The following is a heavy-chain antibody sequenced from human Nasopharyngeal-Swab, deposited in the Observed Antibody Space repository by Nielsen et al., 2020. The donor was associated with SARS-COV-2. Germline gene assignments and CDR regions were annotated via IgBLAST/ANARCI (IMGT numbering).Heavy chain of an antibody. Sequence: GESLKISCAASGFTFSSFGMHWVRPGPGKGLEWVAFIAHDASNEYYGDSVKGRFSISRDSSKNTLYLQMDSLRGEDTAVYYCARDAPAHYGAFYWGRGTLVTVSS. J-gene: IGHJ4*02. CDR3: ARDAPAHYGAFY. D-gene: IGHD4-17*01. CDR2: IAHDASNE. V-gene: IGHV3-30*03. CDR1: GFTFSSFG.